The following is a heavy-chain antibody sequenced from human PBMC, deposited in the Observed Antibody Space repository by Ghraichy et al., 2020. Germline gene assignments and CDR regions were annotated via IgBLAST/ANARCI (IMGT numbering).Heavy chain of an antibody. D-gene: IGHD4-11*01. V-gene: IGHV4-39*01. CDR3: GGFLRYSNYVAY. Sequence: SQTPLTCTVSGGSISSSSYYWGWIRQPPGKGLEWIGSIYYSGSTYYNPSLKSRVTISVDTSKNQFSLKLSSVTAADTAVYYCGGFLRYSNYVAYWGQGTLVTVSS. CDR2: IYYSGST. J-gene: IGHJ4*02. CDR1: GGSISSSSYY.